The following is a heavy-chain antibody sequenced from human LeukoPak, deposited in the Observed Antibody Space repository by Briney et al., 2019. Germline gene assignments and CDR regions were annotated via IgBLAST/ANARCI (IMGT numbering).Heavy chain of an antibody. J-gene: IGHJ4*02. CDR3: ARVSPRPAVAVGGYFDY. CDR1: GGSISSSSYY. D-gene: IGHD6-19*01. V-gene: IGHV4-39*07. CDR2: IYYSGST. Sequence: PSETLSLTCTVSGGSISSSSYYWGWIRQPPGKGLEWIGSIYYSGSTYYNPSLKSRVTISVDTSKNQFSLKLSSVTAADTAVYYCARVSPRPAVAVGGYFDYWGQGTLVTVSS.